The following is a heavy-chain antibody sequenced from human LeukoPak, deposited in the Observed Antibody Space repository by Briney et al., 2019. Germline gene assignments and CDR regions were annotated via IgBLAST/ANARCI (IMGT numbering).Heavy chain of an antibody. D-gene: IGHD4-17*01. V-gene: IGHV3-7*01. Sequence: GGSLRLSCAASGFTFSSYWMSWVRQAPGKGLAWVANINQDGSEKYYVDSVKGRFTISRDNAKNSLYLQMNSLRAEDTAVYYCARDEDYGDYVGYWGQGTLVTVCS. CDR1: GFTFSSYW. J-gene: IGHJ4*02. CDR3: ARDEDYGDYVGY. CDR2: INQDGSEK.